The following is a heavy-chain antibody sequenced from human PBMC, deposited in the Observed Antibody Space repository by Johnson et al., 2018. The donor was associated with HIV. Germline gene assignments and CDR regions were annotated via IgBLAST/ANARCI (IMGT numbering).Heavy chain of an antibody. CDR3: ATEAGIELWLIDAFDL. Sequence: VQLVESGGGLVQPGGSLRLSCAASGFTFSSYDMHWVRQATGKGLEWVSAIGTAGDKYYADSVKGRVTISRDNAKKSLYLQMNSLRAEDTAVYYCATEAGIELWLIDAFDLWGQGTMVTVSS. CDR1: GFTFSSYD. V-gene: IGHV3-13*01. CDR2: IGTAGDK. D-gene: IGHD5-18*01. J-gene: IGHJ3*01.